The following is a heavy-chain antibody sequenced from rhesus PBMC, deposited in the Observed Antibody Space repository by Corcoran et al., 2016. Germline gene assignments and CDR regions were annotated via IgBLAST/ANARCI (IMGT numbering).Heavy chain of an antibody. V-gene: IGHV4-173*01. CDR1: VGSISSHS. CDR2: ISGRGGST. J-gene: IGHJ5-2*02. CDR3: ARQGTWYSLDV. D-gene: IGHD1-38*01. Sequence: QLQLQESGPGLVKPSETLSLTCAVSVGSISSHSCSWIRQPPGKGLEWIGRISGRGGSTDYNPSLESRVTISTDTSKNQFSLKLSSVTAADTAVYYCARQGTWYSLDVWGRGVLVTVSS.